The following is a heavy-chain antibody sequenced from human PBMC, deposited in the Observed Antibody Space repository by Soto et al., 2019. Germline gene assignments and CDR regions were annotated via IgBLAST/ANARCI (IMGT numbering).Heavy chain of an antibody. V-gene: IGHV1-69*01. CDR2: IIPIFGTA. Sequence: QVQLVQSGAEVKKPGSSVKVSCKASGGTFSSYAISWVRQAPGQGLEWMGGIIPIFGTANYAQKFQGRVTITGDESTSTAYMELSSLRSEDTAVYYCARDLRDGYNWGPNWFDPWGQGTLVTVSS. D-gene: IGHD5-12*01. CDR3: ARDLRDGYNWGPNWFDP. CDR1: GGTFSSYA. J-gene: IGHJ5*02.